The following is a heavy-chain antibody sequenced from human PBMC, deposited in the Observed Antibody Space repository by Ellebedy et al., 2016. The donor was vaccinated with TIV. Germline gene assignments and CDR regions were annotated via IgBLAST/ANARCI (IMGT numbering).Heavy chain of an antibody. Sequence: GGSLRLSCAASGFTFDDYAMHWVRQAPGKGLEWVSGISWNSGSIGYADSVKGRFTISRDNAKNSLYPQMKSLRAEDTALYYCAKDISSGWYYFDYWGQGTLVTVSS. CDR1: GFTFDDYA. CDR3: AKDISSGWYYFDY. J-gene: IGHJ4*02. CDR2: ISWNSGSI. V-gene: IGHV3-9*01. D-gene: IGHD6-19*01.